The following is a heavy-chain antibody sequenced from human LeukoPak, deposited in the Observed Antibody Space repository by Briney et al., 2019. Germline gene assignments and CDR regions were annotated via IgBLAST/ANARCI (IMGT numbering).Heavy chain of an antibody. Sequence: PSETLSLTCAVYGGSFSGYYWSWIRQPPGKGLEWIGEINHSGSTNYNPSLKSRVTISVDTSKNQFSLKLSSVTAADTAVYYCARGSESTVTTNWFDPWGQGTLVTVSS. CDR3: ARGSESTVTTNWFDP. J-gene: IGHJ5*02. CDR2: INHSGST. CDR1: GGSFSGYY. V-gene: IGHV4-34*01. D-gene: IGHD4-17*01.